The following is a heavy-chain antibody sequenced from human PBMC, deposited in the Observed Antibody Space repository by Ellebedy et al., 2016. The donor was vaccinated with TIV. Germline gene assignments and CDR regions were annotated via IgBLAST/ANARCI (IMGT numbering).Heavy chain of an antibody. V-gene: IGHV4-59*12. Sequence: MPSEALSLTCTVSGDSISSYYWSWIRQPPGKGLEWIGHIYYSGGAKYNPSLTSRVTISVDTSKNQFFLKLSFVTAADTAVYYCARDRGAASFDPWGQGTLVTVSS. CDR1: GDSISSYY. D-gene: IGHD6-25*01. CDR3: ARDRGAASFDP. CDR2: IYYSGGA. J-gene: IGHJ5*02.